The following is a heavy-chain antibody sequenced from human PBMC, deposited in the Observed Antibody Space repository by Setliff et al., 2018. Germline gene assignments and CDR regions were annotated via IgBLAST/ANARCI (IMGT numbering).Heavy chain of an antibody. Sequence: SETLSLTCTVSGGSISSGSYYWSWIRQPAGKGLEWIGHIYTSGSTNYNPSLKSRVTISVDTSKNQFSLKLSSVTAADTAVYYCARAHPSRMIVVVRAYYYFDYWGQGTLVTV. CDR2: IYTSGST. CDR3: ARAHPSRMIVVVRAYYYFDY. CDR1: GGSISSGSYY. J-gene: IGHJ4*02. D-gene: IGHD3-22*01. V-gene: IGHV4-61*09.